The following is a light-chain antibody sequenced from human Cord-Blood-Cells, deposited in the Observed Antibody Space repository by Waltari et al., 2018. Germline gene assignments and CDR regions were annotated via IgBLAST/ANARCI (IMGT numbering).Light chain of an antibody. Sequence: QTVVTQEPSLTVSPGGTAPPTSASSPGAVTSSYYTNSLQQKPGQAPRARIYSTSNKHSWTPARFSGSLLGGKAALTLSGVQPEDEAEYYCLLYYGGAYVFGTGTKVTVL. V-gene: IGLV7-43*01. J-gene: IGLJ1*01. CDR3: LLYYGGAYV. CDR1: PGAVTSSYY. CDR2: STS.